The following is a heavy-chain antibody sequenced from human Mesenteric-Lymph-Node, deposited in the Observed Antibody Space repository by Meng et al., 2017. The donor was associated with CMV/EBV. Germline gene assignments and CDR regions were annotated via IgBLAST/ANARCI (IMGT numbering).Heavy chain of an antibody. D-gene: IGHD3-10*02. CDR1: GFPFSNYV. CDR2: LYDESNK. CDR3: ARQGPFRTMFFDN. J-gene: IGHJ4*02. V-gene: IGHV3-30-3*01. Sequence: CAASGFPFSNYVMHWVRQAPGKGLEWVAFLYDESNKDYADSVKGRFTISRDNSRNTLYLQLHSLRVEDTAIYYCARQGPFRTMFFDNWGQGTLVTVSS.